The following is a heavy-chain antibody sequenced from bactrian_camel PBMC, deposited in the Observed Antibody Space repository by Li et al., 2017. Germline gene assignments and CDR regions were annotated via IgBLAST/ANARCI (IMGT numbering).Heavy chain of an antibody. CDR1: GYGHITKC. V-gene: IGHV3S54*01. CDR3: AAGHSSGGYCGWTDMWRQGN. J-gene: IGHJ4*01. Sequence: HVQLVESGGGSVTAGGSLRLSCSPSGYGHITKCMGWFRQAPGKEREGVAAIYTGDSRTVYYADSVKGRFTISKDNAKNTLYLQMDSLKPEDTAVYYCAAGHSSGGYCGWTDMWRQGNWGQGTQVTVS. D-gene: IGHD2*01. CDR2: IYTGDSRTV.